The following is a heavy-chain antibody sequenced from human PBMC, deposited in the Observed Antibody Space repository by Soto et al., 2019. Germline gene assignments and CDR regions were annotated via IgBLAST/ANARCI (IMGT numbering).Heavy chain of an antibody. CDR1: WLWLHSNKMC. J-gene: IGHJ4*02. CDR2: IDWDDDK. V-gene: IGHV2-70*01. Sequence: LKCTAPWLWLHSNKMCVSWIRQPPGKALEWLALIDWDDDKYYSTSLKTRLTISKDTSKNQVVLTMTNMDPVDTATYYCARTQSSSGYYGGFDYWGQGTLGTV. D-gene: IGHD6-19*01. CDR3: ARTQSSSGYYGGFDY.